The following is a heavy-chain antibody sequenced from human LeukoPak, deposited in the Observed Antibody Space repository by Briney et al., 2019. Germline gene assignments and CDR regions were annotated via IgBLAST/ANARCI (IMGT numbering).Heavy chain of an antibody. J-gene: IGHJ4*02. CDR3: VKRGGNYYFDY. CDR1: GFTFGADA. D-gene: IGHD4-23*01. Sequence: PGGSLRLSCTASGFTFGADAMYWVRQAPGKGLEYVSAISSNGGNTYYADSVKGRFTISRDNSKSTLYLQMSSLRADDTAVYYCVKRGGNYYFDYWGQGTLVTVSS. V-gene: IGHV3-64D*06. CDR2: ISSNGGNT.